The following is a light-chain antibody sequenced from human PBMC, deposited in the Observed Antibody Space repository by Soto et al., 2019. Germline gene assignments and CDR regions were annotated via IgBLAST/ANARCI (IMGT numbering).Light chain of an antibody. CDR3: SSYANSDTVI. V-gene: IGLV2-14*01. Sequence: QSVLTQPASVPGSPGQSITISCTGTSSDVGTYNFVSWYRQHPVKAPILIIFDVSSRPSGISNRFSGSKSGNTASLTISGVQAEDEADYYCSSYANSDTVIFGGGTKLTVL. J-gene: IGLJ2*01. CDR2: DVS. CDR1: SSDVGTYNF.